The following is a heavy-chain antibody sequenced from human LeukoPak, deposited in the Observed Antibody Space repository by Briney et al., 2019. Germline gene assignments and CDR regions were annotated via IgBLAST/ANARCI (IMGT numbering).Heavy chain of an antibody. CDR2: IYYSGST. V-gene: IGHV4-61*01. J-gene: IGHJ6*04. CDR1: GGSVSSGSYY. D-gene: IGHD3-9*01. Sequence: SETLSLTCTVSGGSVSSGSYYWSWIRQPPGKGLEWIGYIYYSGSTNYNPSLKSRVTISVDTSKNQFSLKLSSVTAADTAVYYCARGDYDILTRTYYYYYHGMDVWGKGTTVTVSS. CDR3: ARGDYDILTRTYYYYYHGMDV.